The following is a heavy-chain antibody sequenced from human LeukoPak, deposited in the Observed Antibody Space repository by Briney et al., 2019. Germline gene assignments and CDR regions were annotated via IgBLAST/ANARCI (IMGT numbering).Heavy chain of an antibody. CDR1: GFTFSSYA. Sequence: GESLRLSCAASGFTFSSYAMSWVRQAPGKGLEWVSAISGSGGSTYYADSVKGRFTISRDNSKNTLYLQMNSLRAEDTAVYYCAKGLRFSYYDSSGYYGAIGRYAFDIWGQGTMVTVSS. CDR2: ISGSGGST. J-gene: IGHJ3*02. D-gene: IGHD3-22*01. V-gene: IGHV3-23*01. CDR3: AKGLRFSYYDSSGYYGAIGRYAFDI.